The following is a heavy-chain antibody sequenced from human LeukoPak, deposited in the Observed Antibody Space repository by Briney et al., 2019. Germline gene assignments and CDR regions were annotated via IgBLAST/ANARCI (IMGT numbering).Heavy chain of an antibody. CDR1: GFTFSSYG. CDR2: IWYDGSNK. D-gene: IGHD2-2*01. CDR3: ARSGRYCSSTSCYDDAFDI. J-gene: IGHJ3*02. V-gene: IGHV3-33*01. Sequence: GGSLRLSCAASGFTFSSYGMHWVRQAPGKGLEWVAVIWYDGSNKYYADSVKGRFTISRDNSKNTLYLQMNSVRAEDTAVYYCARSGRYCSSTSCYDDAFDIWGQGTMVTVSS.